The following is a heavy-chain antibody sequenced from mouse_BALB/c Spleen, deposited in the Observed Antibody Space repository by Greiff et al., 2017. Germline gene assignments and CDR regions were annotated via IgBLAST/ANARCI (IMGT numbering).Heavy chain of an antibody. CDR2: IWSGGST. J-gene: IGHJ3*01. V-gene: IGHV2-2*02. D-gene: IGHD2-1*01. CDR1: GFSLTSYG. CDR3: ARKGDYGSPWFAY. Sequence: QVQLQQSGPGLVQPSQSLSITCTVSGFSLTSYGVHWVRQSPGKGLEWLGVIWSGGSTDYNAALISRLSISKDNSKSQVFFKMNSLQANDTAIYYCARKGDYGSPWFAYWGQGTLVTVAA.